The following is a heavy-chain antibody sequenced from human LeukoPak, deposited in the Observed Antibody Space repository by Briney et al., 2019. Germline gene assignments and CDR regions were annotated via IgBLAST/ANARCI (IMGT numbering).Heavy chain of an antibody. CDR3: LRSRGNSYGYWDS. J-gene: IGHJ4*02. V-gene: IGHV3-74*01. D-gene: IGHD5-18*01. CDR1: GFTFSSDW. CDR2: INGGWRSN. Sequence: PSGSLRLSCAASGFTFSSDWWHWVRQVPGKGLVWVSRINGGWRSNCYAYSVKGRYPISRDNAKIILYLQMNSLRDEDSAVYHCLRSRGNSYGYWDSWGQGTLVTVSS.